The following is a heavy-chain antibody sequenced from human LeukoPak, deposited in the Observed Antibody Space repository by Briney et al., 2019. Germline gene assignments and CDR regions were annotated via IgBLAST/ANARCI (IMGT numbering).Heavy chain of an antibody. CDR3: ARLGSGYYYGHFDY. CDR2: IYPGDSDT. D-gene: IGHD3-22*01. J-gene: IGHJ4*02. Sequence: GESLKTSCKGSGYRFTSSWIGRVRPMPGKGLERMGIIYPGDSDTRYSPSFQGQVTISADKSISTAYLQWSSLKASDTAMYYCARLGSGYYYGHFDYWGQGTLVTVSS. V-gene: IGHV5-51*01. CDR1: GYRFTSSW.